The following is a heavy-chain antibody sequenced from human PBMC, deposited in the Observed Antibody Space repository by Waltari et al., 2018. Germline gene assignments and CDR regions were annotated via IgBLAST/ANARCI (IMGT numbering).Heavy chain of an antibody. CDR1: GFTFSSYA. D-gene: IGHD6-19*01. CDR2: ISGSGGST. Sequence: EVQLLESGGGLVQPGGSLRLSCAASGFTFSSYALSWVRPAPGKGLEWVSAISGSGGSTYYADSVKGRFTISRDNFKNTLYLQMNSLGAEDTAVYYCAPWGYSTGWPIDYWGQGTLVTVSS. CDR3: APWGYSTGWPIDY. J-gene: IGHJ4*02. V-gene: IGHV3-23*01.